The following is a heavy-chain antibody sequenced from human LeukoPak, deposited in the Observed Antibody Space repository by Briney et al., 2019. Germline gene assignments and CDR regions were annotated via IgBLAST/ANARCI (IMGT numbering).Heavy chain of an antibody. J-gene: IGHJ4*02. V-gene: IGHV3-23*01. CDR3: AKEYDSSGYYFDY. CDR2: ISGSGGSP. D-gene: IGHD3-22*01. Sequence: GGSLRLSCAASGFTFSIYAMNWVRQAPGKGLEWVSGISGSGGSPYYADFVKGRFTISRDNSKNTLYLQLNSLRAEDTALYYCAKEYDSSGYYFDYWGQGTLVIVSS. CDR1: GFTFSIYA.